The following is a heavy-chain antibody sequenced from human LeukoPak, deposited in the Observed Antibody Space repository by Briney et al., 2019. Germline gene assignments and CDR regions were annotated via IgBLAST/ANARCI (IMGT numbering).Heavy chain of an antibody. V-gene: IGHV3-23*01. J-gene: IGHJ4*02. D-gene: IGHD2-21*02. CDR3: ARLGVTYSFDY. Sequence: GGSLRLSCAASGFAFSSYAMTWVRQAPGKGLEWVSSIRGSGGSTYYADSVKGRLTVSRDNSKSMVYLQMSSLRAEETAVYYRARLGVTYSFDYWGQGALVTVSS. CDR1: GFAFSSYA. CDR2: IRGSGGST.